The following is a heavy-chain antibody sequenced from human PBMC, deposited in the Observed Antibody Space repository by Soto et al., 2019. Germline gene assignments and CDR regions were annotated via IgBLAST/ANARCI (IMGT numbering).Heavy chain of an antibody. V-gene: IGHV3-53*01. CDR2: IYSGGST. D-gene: IGHD1-26*01. Sequence: EVQLVESGGGLIQPGGSLRLSCAASGFTVSSNYMSWVRQAPGKGLEWVSVIYSGGSTYYADSVKGRFTISRDNSKNTLYLQMNSLRAEDTAVYYCARGDSGSYSEYFQHWGQGTLVTVSS. CDR3: ARGDSGSYSEYFQH. J-gene: IGHJ1*01. CDR1: GFTVSSNY.